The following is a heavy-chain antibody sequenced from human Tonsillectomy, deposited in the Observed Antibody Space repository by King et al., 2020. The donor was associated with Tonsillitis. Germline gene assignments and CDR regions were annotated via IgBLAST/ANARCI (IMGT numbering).Heavy chain of an antibody. Sequence: VQLVESGGGLVKPGGSLRLSCAASGFTFSNAWMSWVRQAPGKGLEWVGRIKSKTGGGTTDYAAPVKGRFTISRDDSKNTLYLQMNSLKIEDTALYYCTTEVVWFGELAFDYWGQGTLVTVSS. CDR2: IKSKTGGGTT. CDR1: GFTFSNAW. V-gene: IGHV3-15*01. CDR3: TTEVVWFGELAFDY. D-gene: IGHD3-10*01. J-gene: IGHJ4*02.